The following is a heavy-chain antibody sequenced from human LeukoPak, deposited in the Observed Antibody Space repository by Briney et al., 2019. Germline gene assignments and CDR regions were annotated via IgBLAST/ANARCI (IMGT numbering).Heavy chain of an antibody. CDR2: FDPEDGET. D-gene: IGHD2-15*01. Sequence: ASVKVSCKVSGYTLTELSMHWVRQAPGKGLEWMGGFDPEDGETIYAQKFQGRVTMTEDTSTDTAYMELSSLRSEDTAVYYSARGPPGYCSGGSCRQGVFDYWGQGTLVTVSS. CDR1: GYTLTELS. J-gene: IGHJ4*02. V-gene: IGHV1-24*01. CDR3: ARGPPGYCSGGSCRQGVFDY.